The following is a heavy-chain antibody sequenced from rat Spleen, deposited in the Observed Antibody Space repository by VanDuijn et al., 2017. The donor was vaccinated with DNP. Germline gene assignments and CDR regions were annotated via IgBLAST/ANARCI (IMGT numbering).Heavy chain of an antibody. CDR1: GFTFSDNN. D-gene: IGHD1-2*01. CDR3: ARYYSSAYAMDA. CDR2: ISSGGSS. J-gene: IGHJ4*01. Sequence: VQLVESGGGLVQPGRSLKLSCEASGFTFSDNNMAWVRQPPGKGLEWIAAISSGGSSYFNSALKSRLSISRDTSKSQVLLKMNSLQTEDTAMYFCARYYSSAYAMDAWGQGTSVTVSS. V-gene: IGHV2S12*01.